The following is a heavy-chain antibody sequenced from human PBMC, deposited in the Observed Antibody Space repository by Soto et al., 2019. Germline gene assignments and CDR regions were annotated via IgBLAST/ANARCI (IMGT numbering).Heavy chain of an antibody. J-gene: IGHJ6*02. V-gene: IGHV1-8*01. CDR1: GYTFTSYD. CDR2: MNPNSGNT. CDR3: ARGNYCSGGSCYWSYGMDV. D-gene: IGHD2-15*01. Sequence: QVQLVQSGAEVKKPGASVKVSCKASGYTFTSYDINWVRQATGQGLEWMGWMNPNSGNTGYAQKFQGRVTMTRNTSISTAYMELSSLRSEDTAVYYCARGNYCSGGSCYWSYGMDVWGQGTTVTVSS.